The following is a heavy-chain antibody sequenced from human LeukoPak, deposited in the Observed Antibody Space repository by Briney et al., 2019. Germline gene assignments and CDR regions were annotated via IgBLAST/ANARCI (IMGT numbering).Heavy chain of an antibody. D-gene: IGHD2-2*01. Sequence: PGGSLRLSCAASGFTFSSYSMNRVRQAPGKGLEWVSSISSSSSYIYYADSVKGRFTISRDNAKNSLYLQMNSLRAEDTAVYYCARDAPPVPAACMDVWGKGTTVTVSS. J-gene: IGHJ6*03. CDR2: ISSSSSYI. CDR3: ARDAPPVPAACMDV. CDR1: GFTFSSYS. V-gene: IGHV3-21*01.